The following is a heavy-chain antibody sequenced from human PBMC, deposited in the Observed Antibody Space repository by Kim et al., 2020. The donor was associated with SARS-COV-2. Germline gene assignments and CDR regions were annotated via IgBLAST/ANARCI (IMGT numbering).Heavy chain of an antibody. CDR1: GFTFSNYA. CDR2: ISGNGGSS. D-gene: IGHD3-16*01. J-gene: IGHJ6*02. Sequence: GGSLRLSCAASGFTFSNYAMSWVRQAPGKGLEWVSSISGNGGSSYYTGSVEGRFTISRDNSKNTVYLQMNSLSLEDTALYYCAKDGAYSPFGARYGMDVWGQGTTVTVSS. CDR3: AKDGAYSPFGARYGMDV. V-gene: IGHV3-23*01.